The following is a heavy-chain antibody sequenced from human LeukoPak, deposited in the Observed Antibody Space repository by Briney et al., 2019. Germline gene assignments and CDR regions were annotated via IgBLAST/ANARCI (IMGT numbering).Heavy chain of an antibody. D-gene: IGHD1-1*01. CDR2: INTNTGKP. V-gene: IGHV7-4-1*02. CDR1: GYTVTSYA. J-gene: IGHJ4*02. Sequence: ASVRVSCKASGYTVTSYAMNWVRQAPGQGLEWMGWINTNTGKPTYAQGFTGRFVFSLDSSASTAYLQINSLNAEGTAVYYCARTTYFDYWGQGTLVTVSS. CDR3: ARTTYFDY.